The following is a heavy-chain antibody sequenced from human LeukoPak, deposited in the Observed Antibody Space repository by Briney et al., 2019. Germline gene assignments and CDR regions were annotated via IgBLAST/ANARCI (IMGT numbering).Heavy chain of an antibody. CDR3: AKGGHCSSTSCYRGFDY. Sequence: SGGSLRLSCAASGFTFSSYAMSWVRRAPGEGLEWVSAISGSGGSTYYADSVKGRFTISRDNSKNTLYLQMNSLRAEDTAVYYCAKGGHCSSTSCYRGFDYWGQGTLVTVSS. D-gene: IGHD2-2*02. V-gene: IGHV3-23*01. CDR1: GFTFSSYA. J-gene: IGHJ4*02. CDR2: ISGSGGST.